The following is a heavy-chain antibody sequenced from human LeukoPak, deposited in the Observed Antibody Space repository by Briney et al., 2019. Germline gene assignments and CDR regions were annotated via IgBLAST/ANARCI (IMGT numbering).Heavy chain of an antibody. CDR1: GFTFSSYA. D-gene: IGHD6-6*01. V-gene: IGHV3-64*01. Sequence: GGSLRLSCAASGFTFSSYAMHWVRQAPGKGLEYVSAISSNGGSTYYANSVKGRFTISRDNSKNTLYLQMGSLRAEDMAVYYCARSGPSSSWSYDAFDIWGQGTMVTVSS. CDR3: ARSGPSSSWSYDAFDI. J-gene: IGHJ3*02. CDR2: ISSNGGST.